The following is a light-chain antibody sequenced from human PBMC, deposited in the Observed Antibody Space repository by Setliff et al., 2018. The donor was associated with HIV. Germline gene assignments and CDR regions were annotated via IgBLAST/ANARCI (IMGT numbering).Light chain of an antibody. J-gene: IGLJ1*01. CDR2: EVT. V-gene: IGLV2-14*01. CDR3: SSYTTRNTLL. Sequence: QSVLTQPASVSGSPGQSITISCTGTSSDVGGYNYVSWYQQHPGKAPKLMIYEVTNRPSGISNRFSGSKSGNTASLTISGLQAEDEADYYCSSYTTRNTLLFGTGTKVTVL. CDR1: SSDVGGYNY.